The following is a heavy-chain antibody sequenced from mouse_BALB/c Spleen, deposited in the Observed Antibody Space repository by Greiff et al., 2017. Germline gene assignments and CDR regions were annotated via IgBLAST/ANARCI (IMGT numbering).Heavy chain of an antibody. D-gene: IGHD1-1*01. CDR3: ARYTTGWFAY. CDR1: GYSITSDYA. V-gene: IGHV3-2*02. J-gene: IGHJ3*01. CDR2: ISYSGST. Sequence: EVQRVESGPGLVKPSQSLTLTCTVTGYSITSDYAWNWIRQFPGNKLEWMGYISYSGSTSYNPSLKSRFSITRDTSKNQFFLQLNSVTTEDTATYYCARYTTGWFAYWGQGTLVTVSA.